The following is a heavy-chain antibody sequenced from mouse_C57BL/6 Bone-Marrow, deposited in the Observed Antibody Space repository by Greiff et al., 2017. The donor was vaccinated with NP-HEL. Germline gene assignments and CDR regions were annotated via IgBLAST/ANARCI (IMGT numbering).Heavy chain of an antibody. CDR1: GYTFTGYW. V-gene: IGHV1-9*01. J-gene: IGHJ2*01. CDR3: AKRNAHSSSHYYFDD. CDR2: ILPGSGST. Sequence: QVQLQQSGAELMKPGASVKLSCKATGYTFTGYWIEWVKQRPGHGLEWIGEILPGSGSTNYNETFKGKATFTADTSSNPAYMQLISLTTEDSAIYVCAKRNAHSSSHYYFDDWGQGTTLTVSS. D-gene: IGHD1-1*01.